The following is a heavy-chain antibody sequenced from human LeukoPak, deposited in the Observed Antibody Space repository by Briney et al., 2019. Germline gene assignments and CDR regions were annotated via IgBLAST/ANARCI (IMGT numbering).Heavy chain of an antibody. CDR2: IYSGGST. CDR3: ANPSSSWYFDY. V-gene: IGHV3-53*01. CDR1: GFTVSSNY. Sequence: GGSLRLSCAASGFTVSSNYMSWVRQAPGKGLEWVSVIYSGGSTYYADSVKGRFTISRDNSKNTLYLQMNSLRAEDTAVYYCANPSSSWYFDYWGQGTLATVSS. J-gene: IGHJ4*02. D-gene: IGHD6-13*01.